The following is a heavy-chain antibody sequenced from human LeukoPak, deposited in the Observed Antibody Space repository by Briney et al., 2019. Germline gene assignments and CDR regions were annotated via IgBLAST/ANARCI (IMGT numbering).Heavy chain of an antibody. J-gene: IGHJ3*02. Sequence: KASETLSLTCTVSGGSISSYYWSWIRQPAGKGLEWIGRIYTSGNTNYSPSLKSRVTISVDTSSNQFSLKLSSVTAADTAVYYCARMADASDAFNIWGQGTMVTVSS. CDR2: IYTSGNT. CDR1: GGSISSYY. CDR3: ARMADASDAFNI. V-gene: IGHV4-4*07. D-gene: IGHD5-24*01.